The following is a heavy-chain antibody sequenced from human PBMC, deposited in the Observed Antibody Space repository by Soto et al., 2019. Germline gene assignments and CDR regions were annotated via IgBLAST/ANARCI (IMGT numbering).Heavy chain of an antibody. CDR3: AHTQIAAAGWEKTTRTYFFDF. CDR1: GFSLSTSGVG. J-gene: IGHJ4*02. Sequence: QITLKESGPTLVKPTQTLTLTCTFSGFSLSTSGVGVGWIRQPPGKALEWLALIYWDDDKRYSPSLKSRLTITKHTSQIQVVLTMTNIDPVDRATYYCAHTQIAAAGWEKTTRTYFFDFLGQGNLVTVSS. D-gene: IGHD6-13*01. CDR2: IYWDDDK. V-gene: IGHV2-5*02.